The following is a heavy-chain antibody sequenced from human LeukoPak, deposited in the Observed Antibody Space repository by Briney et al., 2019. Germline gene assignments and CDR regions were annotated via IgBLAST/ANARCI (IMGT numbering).Heavy chain of an antibody. Sequence: SETLSLTCTVSGGSISSSSYYWDWIRQPPGKGLEWIGSIYYSGSTYYNPSLKSRVTISVDTSKNQFSLKLSSVTAADTAVYYCARDLAAYWGQGTLVTVSS. CDR1: GGSISSSSYY. CDR3: ARDLAAY. J-gene: IGHJ4*02. V-gene: IGHV4-39*02. D-gene: IGHD6-25*01. CDR2: IYYSGST.